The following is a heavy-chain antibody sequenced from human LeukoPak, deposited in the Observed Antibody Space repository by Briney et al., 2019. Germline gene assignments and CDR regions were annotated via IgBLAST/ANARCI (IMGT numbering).Heavy chain of an antibody. Sequence: GGSLRLSCAASGFTFSNFAMSWVRQAPGKGLQHVSTIDNSSVGISYTDSVKGRFTISRDNAKNSLYLQMNSLRAEDTAVYYCARDLGSSNWYPFDYWGQGTLVIVSS. CDR2: IDNSSVGI. CDR3: ARDLGSSNWYPFDY. V-gene: IGHV3-21*01. J-gene: IGHJ4*02. CDR1: GFTFSNFA. D-gene: IGHD6-13*01.